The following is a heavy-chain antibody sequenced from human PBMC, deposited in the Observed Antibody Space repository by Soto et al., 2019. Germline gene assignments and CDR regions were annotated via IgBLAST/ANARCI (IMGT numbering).Heavy chain of an antibody. V-gene: IGHV1-8*02. CDR2: ISAYNGNT. J-gene: IGHJ6*03. D-gene: IGHD2-2*01. Sequence: ASVKVSCKASGYTFTSYGINWVRQAPGQGLEWMGWISAYNGNTGYAQKFQGRVTMTRNTSISTAYMELSSLRSEDTAVYYCAMAVQWCIVVVYYYYYMDVWGKGTTVTVSS. CDR1: GYTFTSYG. CDR3: AMAVQWCIVVVYYYYYMDV.